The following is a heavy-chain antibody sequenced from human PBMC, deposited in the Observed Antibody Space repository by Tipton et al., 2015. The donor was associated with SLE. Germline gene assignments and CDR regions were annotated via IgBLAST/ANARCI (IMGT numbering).Heavy chain of an antibody. Sequence: SGFTFSSYGMHWVRQAPGKGLEWVAVIWYDGSNKYYADSVKGRFTISRDNAKNSLYLQMNSLRAEDTVVYYCASGGVAVAGTWGQGTLVTVSS. J-gene: IGHJ4*02. CDR3: ASGGVAVAGT. CDR1: GFTFSSYG. D-gene: IGHD6-19*01. V-gene: IGHV3-33*01. CDR2: IWYDGSNK.